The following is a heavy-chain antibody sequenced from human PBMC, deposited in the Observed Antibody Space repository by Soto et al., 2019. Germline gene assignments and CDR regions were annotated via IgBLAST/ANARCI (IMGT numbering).Heavy chain of an antibody. CDR2: ISTSTGYT. V-gene: IGHV3-11*06. J-gene: IGHJ4*02. D-gene: IGHD6-13*01. Sequence: QVQLVESGGALVRPGGSLRLSCAASGFTFSDYYMSWIRQAPGKGLEWVSYISTSTGYTNYADSVKGRFTISRDNAKNSLLLQMNSLRAEDTAVYYCARLRGSTWYVDYWGQGTLVTVSS. CDR1: GFTFSDYY. CDR3: ARLRGSTWYVDY.